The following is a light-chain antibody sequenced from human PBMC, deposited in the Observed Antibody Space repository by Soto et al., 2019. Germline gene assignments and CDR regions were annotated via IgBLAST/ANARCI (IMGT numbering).Light chain of an antibody. J-gene: IGLJ2*01. CDR1: SSDVGGYNY. V-gene: IGLV2-14*03. CDR2: DVT. CDR3: SSYTSSTTHVV. Sequence: QSVLTQPASVSGSPGQSITISCTGTSSDVGGYNYVSWYQHHPGKAPKLMIYDVTNRPSGLSNRFSGSKSGNTASLTISGLQAEDEADYYCSSYTSSTTHVVFGGGTKLTVL.